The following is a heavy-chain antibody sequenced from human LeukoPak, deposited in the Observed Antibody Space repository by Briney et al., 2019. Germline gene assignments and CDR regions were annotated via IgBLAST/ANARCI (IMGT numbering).Heavy chain of an antibody. CDR3: TTDNGDYAMDN. D-gene: IGHD4-17*01. Sequence: GGSLRLSCTASRFNVNNYWMHWVRQAPGKGLEWVGRIKTKTEGGTTDYAAPLKGRFTISRDGSKNTLYLQMNSLKTEDTAVYYCTTDNGDYAMDNWGQGTLVTVSS. J-gene: IGHJ4*02. CDR2: IKTKTEGGTT. V-gene: IGHV3-15*01. CDR1: RFNVNNYW.